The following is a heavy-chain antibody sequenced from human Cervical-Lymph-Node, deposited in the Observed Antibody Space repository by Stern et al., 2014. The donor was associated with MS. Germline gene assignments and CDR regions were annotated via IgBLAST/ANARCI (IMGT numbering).Heavy chain of an antibody. J-gene: IGHJ4*02. CDR2: MITNSGNT. D-gene: IGHD3/OR15-3a*01. V-gene: IGHV1-8*02. Sequence: QLVQSGAEVKEPGPSVRVSCKTSGYAFTNYDIVWVRQATRQGPEWMGWMITNSGNTVYAQKFLGRVTMTRDTSTSTAYMELSSLKSEDTAVYYCARNSAGLGYWGQGTPVTVSS. CDR1: GYAFTNYD. CDR3: ARNSAGLGY.